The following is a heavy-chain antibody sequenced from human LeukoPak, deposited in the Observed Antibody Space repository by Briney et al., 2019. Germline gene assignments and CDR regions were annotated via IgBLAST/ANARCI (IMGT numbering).Heavy chain of an antibody. CDR2: ISGSGGST. D-gene: IGHD3-10*01. Sequence: GGSLRLSCAASGFTFSSYAMSWVRQAPGKGLEWVSAISGSGGSTYYADSVKGRFTISRDNSKNTLYLQMNSLRAEDTAVYYCANLWAPEYGWAPIPQWFGELPKKLYGMDVWGQGTTVTVSS. CDR1: GFTFSSYA. V-gene: IGHV3-23*01. CDR3: ANLWAPEYGWAPIPQWFGELPKKLYGMDV. J-gene: IGHJ6*02.